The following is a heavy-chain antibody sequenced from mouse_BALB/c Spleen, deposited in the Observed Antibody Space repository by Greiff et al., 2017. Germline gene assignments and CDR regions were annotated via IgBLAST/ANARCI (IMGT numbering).Heavy chain of an antibody. CDR2: IDPYYGGT. V-gene: IGHV1-39*01. D-gene: IGHD3-3*01. J-gene: IGHJ2*01. CDR1: GYSFTGYN. Sequence: EVKLMESGPELEKPGASVKISCKASGYSFTGYNMNWVKQSNGKSLEWIGNIDPYYGGTSYNQKFKGKATLTVDKSSSTAYMQLKSLTSEDSAVYYCARRGLDQYYFDYWGQGTTLTVSS. CDR3: ARRGLDQYYFDY.